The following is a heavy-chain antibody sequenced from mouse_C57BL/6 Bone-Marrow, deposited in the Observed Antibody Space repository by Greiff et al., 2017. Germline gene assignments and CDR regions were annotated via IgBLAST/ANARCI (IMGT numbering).Heavy chain of an antibody. V-gene: IGHV1-59*01. J-gene: IGHJ4*01. Sequence: QVQLQQPGAELVRPGTSVKLSCKASGYTFTSYWMPWVKQRPGQGLEWIGELDPSDSYPNYNQKFKGKSTLTVDKSSSTAYMQLSSLTSEDSAVYYCARGLLRRAMDYWGQGTSVTVSS. CDR2: LDPSDSYP. CDR1: GYTFTSYW. CDR3: ARGLLRRAMDY. D-gene: IGHD2-3*01.